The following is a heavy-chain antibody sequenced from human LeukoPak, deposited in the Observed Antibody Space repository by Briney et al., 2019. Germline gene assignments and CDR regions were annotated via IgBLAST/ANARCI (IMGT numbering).Heavy chain of an antibody. J-gene: IGHJ4*02. CDR2: ISAYNGNT. CDR1: GYTFTSYG. CDR3: ASCGGDCYSGDLGY. Sequence: ASVKVSCKASGYTFTSYGINWVRQAPGQGLEWMGWISAYNGNTNYAQKLQGRVTMTTDTSTSTAYMELRSLRSEDTAVYYCASCGGDCYSGDLGYWGQGTLVTVSS. D-gene: IGHD2-21*02. V-gene: IGHV1-18*01.